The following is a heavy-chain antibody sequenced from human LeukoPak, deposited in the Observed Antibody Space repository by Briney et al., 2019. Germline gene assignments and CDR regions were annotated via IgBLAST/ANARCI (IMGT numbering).Heavy chain of an antibody. D-gene: IGHD3-22*01. CDR1: GFTFSDYY. CDR3: AKDRAYYYDSSGYSKVYFDY. CDR2: ISSSGSTI. Sequence: GGSLRLSCAASGFTFSDYYMSWIRQAPGKGLEWVSYISSSGSTIYYADSVKGRFTISRDNSKNTLYLQMNSLRAEDTAVYYCAKDRAYYYDSSGYSKVYFDYWGQGTLVTVSS. J-gene: IGHJ4*02. V-gene: IGHV3-11*04.